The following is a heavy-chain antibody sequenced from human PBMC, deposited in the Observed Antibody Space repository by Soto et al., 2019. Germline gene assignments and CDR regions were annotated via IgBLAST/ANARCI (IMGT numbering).Heavy chain of an antibody. J-gene: IGHJ4*02. CDR1: EFTFRNYG. CDR2: ISFDGSNK. CDR3: AKGNTGYQGTLDY. D-gene: IGHD5-12*01. V-gene: IGHV3-30*18. Sequence: QVQLVESGGGVVQPGRSLRLSCVASEFTFRNYGMHWVRQAPGKGLEWVAVISFDGSNKYFADSVKGRFTISRDNPRNTLYLQMNSLRPEDTAVYYCAKGNTGYQGTLDYWGQGTLVTVSS.